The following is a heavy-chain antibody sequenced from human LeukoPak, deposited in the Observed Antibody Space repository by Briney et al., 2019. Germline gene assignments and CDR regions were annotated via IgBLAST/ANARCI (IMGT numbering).Heavy chain of an antibody. CDR1: GFTFTSYG. J-gene: IGHJ6*02. Sequence: PGRSLRLSCAASGFTFTSYGMHWVRQAPGKGLEWVAVISYDGSNKYYADSVKGRFTISGDNPKNTLYLQMNSLRAEDTAVYYCAKDNVGATNYYYYGVDVWGQGTTVTVSS. D-gene: IGHD1-26*01. CDR3: AKDNVGATNYYYYGVDV. V-gene: IGHV3-30*18. CDR2: ISYDGSNK.